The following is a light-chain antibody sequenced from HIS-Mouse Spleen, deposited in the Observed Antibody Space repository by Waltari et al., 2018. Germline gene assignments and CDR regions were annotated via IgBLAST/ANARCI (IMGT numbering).Light chain of an antibody. CDR3: QQYYSYPPFT. CDR1: QGISSY. CDR2: AAS. V-gene: IGKV1-8*01. J-gene: IGKJ3*01. Sequence: AIRMTQSPSSLSASTGDRVTITCRASQGISSYLAWYQQKPGKAPKLLIYAASTLQSGVPSRFSGSGSGTEFTLTISCLQSEDFATYYCQQYYSYPPFTFGPGTKVDIK.